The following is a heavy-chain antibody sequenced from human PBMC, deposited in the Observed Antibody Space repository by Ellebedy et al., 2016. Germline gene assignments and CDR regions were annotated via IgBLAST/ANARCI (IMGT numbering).Heavy chain of an antibody. CDR2: ISTDGSST. V-gene: IGHV3-74*01. CDR1: GFTFSSHW. Sequence: GGSLRLSXAVSGFTFSSHWMHWVRQAPGKGLVWVSRISTDGSSTNYADSVKGRFTISRDNAKNTLYLQMSSLRAEDTAVYYCARGSITVFGGVDVWGKGTTVTVSS. D-gene: IGHD3-3*01. J-gene: IGHJ6*04. CDR3: ARGSITVFGGVDV.